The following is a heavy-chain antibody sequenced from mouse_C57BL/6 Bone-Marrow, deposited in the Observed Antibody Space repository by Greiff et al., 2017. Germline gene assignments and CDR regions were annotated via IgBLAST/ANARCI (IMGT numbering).Heavy chain of an antibody. CDR2: ISSGGDYI. J-gene: IGHJ4*01. V-gene: IGHV5-9-1*02. D-gene: IGHD1-1*02. Sequence: EVQLVESGEGLVQPGGSLKLSCAASGFTFSSYAMSWVRQTPEKRLEWVAYISSGGDYIYYADTVKGRFTISRDNARNTLYLQMSSLKSEDTAMYYCTREGGSYAMDYWGQGTSVTVSS. CDR3: TREGGSYAMDY. CDR1: GFTFSSYA.